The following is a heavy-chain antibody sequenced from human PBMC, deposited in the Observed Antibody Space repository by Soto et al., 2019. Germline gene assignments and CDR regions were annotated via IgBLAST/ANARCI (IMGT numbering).Heavy chain of an antibody. CDR1: GYSFTSYW. CDR2: IDPSDSYT. Sequence: GESLKISCKGSGYSFTSYWISWVRQMPGKGLEWMGRIDPSDSYTNYSPSFQGHVTISADKSISTAYPQWSSLKASDTAMYYCARHYDWNLNQDGMDVWGQGTTVTVSS. J-gene: IGHJ6*02. V-gene: IGHV5-10-1*01. D-gene: IGHD1-1*01. CDR3: ARHYDWNLNQDGMDV.